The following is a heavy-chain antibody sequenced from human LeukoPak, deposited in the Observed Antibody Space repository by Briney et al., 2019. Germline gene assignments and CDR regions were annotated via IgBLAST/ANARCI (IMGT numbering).Heavy chain of an antibody. CDR3: AREIGTSRAGLAWFEL. CDR2: VSYDGTNK. J-gene: IGHJ3*01. V-gene: IGHV3-30*03. CDR1: GFTFSIYG. Sequence: GGSLRLSCAASGFTFSIYGMHWVRQAPGEGLEWVAVVSYDGTNKFYADSVKGRFTISRDSSKNTLYLQMNSLGVEDTAVYYCAREIGTSRAGLAWFELWGQGTMVTVSS. D-gene: IGHD4/OR15-4a*01.